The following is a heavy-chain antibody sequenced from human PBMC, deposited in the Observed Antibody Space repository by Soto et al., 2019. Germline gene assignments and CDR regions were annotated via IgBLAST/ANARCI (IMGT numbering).Heavy chain of an antibody. D-gene: IGHD2-2*01. CDR2: IGAAEGP. V-gene: IGHV3-13*05. CDR1: GFTFSTYD. J-gene: IGHJ6*02. Sequence: VGSLRLSCAASGFTFSTYDMHWVRQATGKGLEGFSAIGAAEGPSYSGSVKGRFTITRENAKSSLTLQMNSLRVGDTAVYYCARAYSGQLPRRADYYYAMDVWGPGTTVTVSS. CDR3: ARAYSGQLPRRADYYYAMDV.